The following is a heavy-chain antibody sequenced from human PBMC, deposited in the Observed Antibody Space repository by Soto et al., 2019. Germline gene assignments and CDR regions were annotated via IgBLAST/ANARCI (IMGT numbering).Heavy chain of an antibody. J-gene: IGHJ4*02. CDR2: IYYSGST. CDR3: ARGTIFGVEILLAFDY. D-gene: IGHD3-3*01. CDR1: GGSISSGGYY. V-gene: IGHV4-31*11. Sequence: SSETLSLTCAVSGGSISSGGYYWGWIRQHPWKGLEWIGYIYYSGSTYYNPSLKSRVTISVDTSKNQFSLKLSSVTAADTAVYYCARGTIFGVEILLAFDYWGQGTLVTVSS.